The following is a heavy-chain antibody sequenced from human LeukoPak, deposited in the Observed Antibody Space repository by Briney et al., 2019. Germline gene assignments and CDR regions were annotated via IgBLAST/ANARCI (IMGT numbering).Heavy chain of an antibody. CDR3: VRHGGRSFDP. J-gene: IGHJ5*02. Sequence: SETLSLTCAVSGDSIRITNWWSWVRQARGKGLEGIGVISDTGITMYTPSLKSRVTISIDKSKNQLSLMLSSGIAGDTAVYYCVRHGGRSFDPWGQGILVTVSS. CDR2: ISDTGIT. V-gene: IGHV4/OR15-8*02. CDR1: GDSIRITNW.